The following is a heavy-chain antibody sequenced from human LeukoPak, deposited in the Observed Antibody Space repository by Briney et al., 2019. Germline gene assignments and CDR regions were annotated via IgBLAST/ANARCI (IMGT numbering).Heavy chain of an antibody. J-gene: IGHJ4*02. V-gene: IGHV3-7*01. CDR2: IREDGRKA. Sequence: GGSLRLSCAASGFTFSDYWMTWVRQAPGKGPEWVANIREDGRKAYYVDSVMGRFTISRDNVKNSLYLQMSYLRAEDTAVYYCARDQICGHYQFWGQGALVAVSS. D-gene: IGHD2-21*01. CDR3: ARDQICGHYQF. CDR1: GFTFSDYW.